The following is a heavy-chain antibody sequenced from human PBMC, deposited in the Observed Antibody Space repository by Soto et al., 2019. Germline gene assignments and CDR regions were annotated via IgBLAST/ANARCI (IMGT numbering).Heavy chain of an antibody. D-gene: IGHD6-19*01. J-gene: IGHJ4*02. CDR2: IYYSGST. CDR3: ARVSSSGWPGYLVGGFDY. Sequence: HVQLQESGPGLVKPSQTLSLTCTVSGGPISSGGYYWSWIRQHPGKGLEWIGYIYYSGSTYYNPSLKSRVTISVDTSKNQFSLKLSSVTAADTAVYYCARVSSSGWPGYLVGGFDYWGQGTLVTVSS. CDR1: GGPISSGGYY. V-gene: IGHV4-31*03.